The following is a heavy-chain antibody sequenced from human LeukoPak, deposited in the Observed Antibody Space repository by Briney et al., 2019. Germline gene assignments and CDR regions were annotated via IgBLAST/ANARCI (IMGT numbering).Heavy chain of an antibody. CDR1: GYTFTSYD. J-gene: IGHJ3*02. CDR2: MNPNSGNT. Sequence: ASVKVSCKASGYTFTSYDINWVRQATGQGLEWMGWMNPNSGNTGYAQKFQGRVTMTRNTSISTAYMELSSLRSEDTAVYYCARSDGSRSDDAFDICGQGTMVTVSS. CDR3: ARSDGSRSDDAFDI. V-gene: IGHV1-8*01. D-gene: IGHD1-26*01.